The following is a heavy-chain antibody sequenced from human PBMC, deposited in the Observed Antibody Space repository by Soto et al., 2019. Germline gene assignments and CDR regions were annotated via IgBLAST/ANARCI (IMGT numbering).Heavy chain of an antibody. D-gene: IGHD1-26*01. V-gene: IGHV1-3*01. CDR3: ARGGSLYWYFDL. Sequence: QVQLVQSGAEVKKPGASVKVSCKASGYTFTSYAMHWVRQAPGHRLEWMGWINAGNGNTKYSQKSQGRVTITRDTSASTAYMELISLRSEDTAVYYCARGGSLYWYFDLWGRGTLVTVSS. CDR1: GYTFTSYA. J-gene: IGHJ2*01. CDR2: INAGNGNT.